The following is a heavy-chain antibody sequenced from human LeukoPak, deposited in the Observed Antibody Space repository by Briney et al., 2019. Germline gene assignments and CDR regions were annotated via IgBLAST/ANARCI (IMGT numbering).Heavy chain of an antibody. D-gene: IGHD6-19*01. V-gene: IGHV3-66*01. J-gene: IGHJ4*02. CDR2: IYSGGST. CDR1: GFTVSSNY. Sequence: RSGGSLRLSCAASGFTVSSNYMSWVRQAPGKGLEWVSVIYSGGSTYYADSVKGRFTISRDNSKNTLYLQMNSLRAEDTAVYYCARGGSSGWSPFDYWGQGTLVTVSS. CDR3: ARGGSSGWSPFDY.